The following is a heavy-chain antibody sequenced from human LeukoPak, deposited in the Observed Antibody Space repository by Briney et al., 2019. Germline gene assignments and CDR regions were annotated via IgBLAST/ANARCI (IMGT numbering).Heavy chain of an antibody. D-gene: IGHD2-15*01. CDR2: IYASGST. J-gene: IGHJ6*03. Sequence: SETLSLTCTVSGGSISSYYWSWIRQPPGKGLEWIGYIYASGSTNYNPSLKSRVTMPVDTSKNQFSLKLSSVTAADTAVYYCARRYGYCSGGRRNDVRCYYYYMDVWGKGTTVTVSS. CDR1: GGSISSYY. CDR3: ARRYGYCSGGRRNDVRCYYYYMDV. V-gene: IGHV4-4*09.